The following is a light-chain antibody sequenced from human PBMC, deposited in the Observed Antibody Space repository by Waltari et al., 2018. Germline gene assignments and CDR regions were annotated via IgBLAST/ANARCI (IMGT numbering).Light chain of an antibody. CDR1: QEISKH. V-gene: IGKV1-33*01. CDR2: DAS. CDR3: QQYDNLPSIT. Sequence: DIQMTQSPYSLSASVGDRVTITCQASQEISKHLNWEQQKPGNTPKLLIYDASTLETGVPSRFSGSGSGTELTFTITSLQPEDIATYYCQQYDNLPSITFGQGTRLDIK. J-gene: IGKJ5*01.